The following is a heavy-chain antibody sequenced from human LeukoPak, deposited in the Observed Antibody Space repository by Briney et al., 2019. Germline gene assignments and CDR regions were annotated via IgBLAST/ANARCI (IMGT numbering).Heavy chain of an antibody. CDR2: TSGSGGST. CDR1: GFTFNNYA. Sequence: GGSLRLSCAASGFTFNNYAMSWVRQAPGKGLEWVSVTSGSGGSTYYADSVKGRFTISRDNSKDTLYLQMNSLRAEDTAVYYCARIGAGSSRDYWGQGTLVTVSS. J-gene: IGHJ4*02. V-gene: IGHV3-23*01. CDR3: ARIGAGSSRDY. D-gene: IGHD6-13*01.